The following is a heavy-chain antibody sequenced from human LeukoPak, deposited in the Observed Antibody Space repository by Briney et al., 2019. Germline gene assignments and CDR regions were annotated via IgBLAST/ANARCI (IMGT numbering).Heavy chain of an antibody. D-gene: IGHD3-3*01. CDR3: ARGRADFWSGYLGRLDY. V-gene: IGHV4-34*01. CDR2: INHSGST. Sequence: PSETLSLTCAVDGGSFSGYYWSWIRQPPGKGLEWIGEINHSGSTNYNPSLKSRVTISVDTSKNQFSLKLSSVTAADTAVYYCARGRADFWSGYLGRLDYWGQGTLVTVSS. J-gene: IGHJ4*02. CDR1: GGSFSGYY.